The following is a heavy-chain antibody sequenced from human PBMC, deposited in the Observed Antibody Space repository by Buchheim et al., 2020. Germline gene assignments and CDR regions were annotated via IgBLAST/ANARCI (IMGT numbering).Heavy chain of an antibody. D-gene: IGHD2-2*01. J-gene: IGHJ5*01. CDR1: GGSMSRYY. V-gene: IGHV4-59*08. CDR2: IFYSGST. CDR3: ARHRALGYCSSLNCYSFDP. Sequence: QVQLQKSGPGLVKPSETLSLTCTVSGGSMSRYYWSWMRQSPGKGLEWIGYIFYSGSTNYNPALKSRVTISVDMSNNQLSLKLNSVTAADTAVYYCARHRALGYCSSLNCYSFDPWGQGIL.